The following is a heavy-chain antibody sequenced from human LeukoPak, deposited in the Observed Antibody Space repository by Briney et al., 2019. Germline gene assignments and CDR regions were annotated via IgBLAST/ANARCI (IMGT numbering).Heavy chain of an antibody. J-gene: IGHJ4*02. CDR3: AREGRVVVVAATTPFDY. V-gene: IGHV3-30*04. Sequence: PGRSLRLSCAASGFTFSSYAMHWVRQAPGKGLEWVAVISYDGSNKYYAGSVKGRFTISRDNSKNTLYLQMNSLRAEDTAVYYCAREGRVVVVAATTPFDYWGQGTLVTVSS. CDR1: GFTFSSYA. CDR2: ISYDGSNK. D-gene: IGHD2-15*01.